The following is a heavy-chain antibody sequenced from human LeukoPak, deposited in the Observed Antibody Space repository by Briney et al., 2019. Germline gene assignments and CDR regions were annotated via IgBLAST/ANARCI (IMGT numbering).Heavy chain of an antibody. CDR3: ARTALVAVADNDAFDI. D-gene: IGHD6-19*01. Sequence: HGESLRISCQGSGYSFTSYWIGWVRQMPGKGLEWMGIIYPGDSDTRYSPSFQGQVTISADKSISTAYLQWSSLKASDTAMYYCARTALVAVADNDAFDIWGQGTMVTVSS. CDR2: IYPGDSDT. V-gene: IGHV5-51*01. CDR1: GYSFTSYW. J-gene: IGHJ3*02.